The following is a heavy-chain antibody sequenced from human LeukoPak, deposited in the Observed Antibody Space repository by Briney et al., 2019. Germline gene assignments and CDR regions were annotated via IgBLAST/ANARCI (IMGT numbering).Heavy chain of an antibody. CDR3: ARVLLWFGEPNGGFDP. CDR1: GFTFSSYW. CDR2: IKQDGSEK. V-gene: IGHV3-7*01. D-gene: IGHD3-10*01. Sequence: PGGSLRLSCAASGFTFSSYWMSWVRQAPGKGLEWVANIKQDGSEKYYVDSVKGRFTISRDNAKNSLYLQMNSLRAEDTAVYYCARVLLWFGEPNGGFDPWGQGTLVTVSS. J-gene: IGHJ5*02.